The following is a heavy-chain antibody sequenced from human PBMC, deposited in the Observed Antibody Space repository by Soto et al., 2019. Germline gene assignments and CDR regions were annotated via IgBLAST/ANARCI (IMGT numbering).Heavy chain of an antibody. Sequence: GGSLRLSCAASGFTFSSYAMHWVRQAPGKGLEWVAVISYDGSNKYYADSVKGRFTISRDNSKNTLYLQMNSLRAEDTAVYYCASSCSGGSCYSAFDYWGQGTLVTVSS. CDR2: ISYDGSNK. D-gene: IGHD2-15*01. CDR1: GFTFSSYA. J-gene: IGHJ4*02. V-gene: IGHV3-30-3*01. CDR3: ASSCSGGSCYSAFDY.